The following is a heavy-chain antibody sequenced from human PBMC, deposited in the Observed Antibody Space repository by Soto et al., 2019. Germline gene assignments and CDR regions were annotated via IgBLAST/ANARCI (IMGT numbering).Heavy chain of an antibody. CDR3: AKYRRTEAEGFTLDY. CDR2: IYYTGST. Sequence: SETLSLTCTVSGDSVNNYYWSWIRQPPGKRLEWIGCIYYTGSTTYNPSLETRVTMSVDTSKNQFSLKLNSVNAADTAAYYCAKYRRTEAEGFTLDYWGRGTLVTVSS. J-gene: IGHJ4*02. D-gene: IGHD6-13*01. CDR1: GDSVNNYY. V-gene: IGHV4-59*02.